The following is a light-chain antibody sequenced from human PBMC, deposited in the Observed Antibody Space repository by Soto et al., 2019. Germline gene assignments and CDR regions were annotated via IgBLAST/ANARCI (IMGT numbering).Light chain of an antibody. CDR1: QSVSSSY. V-gene: IGKV3-20*01. CDR3: QQYGRSGT. J-gene: IGKJ1*01. Sequence: ITLTQPLGTLSVSQGEGPTLSCRASQSVSSSYLAWYQQKPGQAPRLLIFAASSRATGIPDRFSGSGSGTDFTLTISRVEPEDFAVYYCQQYGRSGTFGQGTEVDIK. CDR2: AAS.